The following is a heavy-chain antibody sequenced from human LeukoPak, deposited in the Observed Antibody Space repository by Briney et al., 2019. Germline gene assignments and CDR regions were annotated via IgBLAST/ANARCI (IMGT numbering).Heavy chain of an antibody. J-gene: IGHJ6*03. D-gene: IGHD1-26*01. CDR1: GYTFTGYY. CDR3: ARDVGATGSYYYYMDV. CDR2: INPNSGGT. Sequence: ASVKVSCKASGYTFTGYYMHWVRQAPGQGLEWMGWINPNSGGTNYAQKFQGRVTMTRDTSISTAYMELSRLRSDDTAVYYCARDVGATGSYYYYMDVWGKGTTVTVSS. V-gene: IGHV1-2*02.